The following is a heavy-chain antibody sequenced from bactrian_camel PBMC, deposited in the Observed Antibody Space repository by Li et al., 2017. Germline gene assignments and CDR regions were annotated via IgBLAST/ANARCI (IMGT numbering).Heavy chain of an antibody. D-gene: IGHD5*01. CDR1: GFTSSTYV. CDR3: TKDLWGSIN. V-gene: IGHV3S40*01. Sequence: VQLVESGGGLVQPGGSLRLSCAASGFTSSTYVMSWVRQAPGKGLEWVSGFRSGGRSTYYANSVKGRFTISRDDAKNTLYLQLNSLKTEDTAMYYCTKDLWGSINWGQGTQVTVS. CDR2: FRSGGRST. J-gene: IGHJ4*01.